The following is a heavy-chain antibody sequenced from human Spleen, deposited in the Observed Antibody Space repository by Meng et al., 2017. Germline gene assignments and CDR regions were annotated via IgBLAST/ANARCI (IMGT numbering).Heavy chain of an antibody. CDR1: GLTFNTFA. D-gene: IGHD2-15*01. J-gene: IGHJ4*02. Sequence: GESLKISCVASGLTFNTFAMHWVRQTPGKGLEWVALIKFDGEMYADSVKDRFIVSRDDSKNTLYLHMNNLRVEDTAVYFCARGGYSYFDNWGQGTLVTVSS. V-gene: IGHV3-33*05. CDR3: ARGGYSYFDN. CDR2: IKFDGE.